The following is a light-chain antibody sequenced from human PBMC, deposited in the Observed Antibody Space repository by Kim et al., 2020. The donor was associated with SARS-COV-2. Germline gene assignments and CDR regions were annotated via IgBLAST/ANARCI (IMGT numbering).Light chain of an antibody. CDR1: QTINNY. CDR2: LTS. CDR3: QQSYGTPLT. V-gene: IGKV1-39*01. J-gene: IGKJ4*01. Sequence: ASVGDRVTITCRASQTINNYLNWYQQNPGKAPKLLIYLTSSLQRGVPSRFSGSGFGTDFSLTISNLQPEDFAIYYCQQSYGTPLTFGGGTKVDIK.